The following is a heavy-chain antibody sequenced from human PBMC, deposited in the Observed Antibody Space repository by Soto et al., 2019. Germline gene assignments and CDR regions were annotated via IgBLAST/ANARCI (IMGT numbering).Heavy chain of an antibody. Sequence: DVQLVASGGGLIQPGGSLRLSCVASGLTVSGKKYMAWVRQAPGKGPEWVSGVYDLDGTYYEDSVRGRFTTSIDSSRTTVYLQMRDLRSEDTALYFCATWHLREHAYDIWGQGTMVTVAS. J-gene: IGHJ3*02. CDR2: VYDLDGT. CDR1: GLTVSGKKY. CDR3: ATWHLREHAYDI. D-gene: IGHD5-12*01. V-gene: IGHV3-53*01.